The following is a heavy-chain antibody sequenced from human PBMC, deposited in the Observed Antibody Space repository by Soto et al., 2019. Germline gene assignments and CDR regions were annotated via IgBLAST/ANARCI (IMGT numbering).Heavy chain of an antibody. J-gene: IGHJ6*03. CDR2: TYYKSKWYY. CDR3: ARGSWDDVSGHYYMDV. Sequence: PSETLCLTCDISGDSVSSNSAGWNWIRQTPSRGLEWLGRTYYKSKWYYTYAASVKSRITVSPDTSKNQFSLQLTSVTPEDTAVYYCARGSWDDVSGHYYMDVWDKGTTVTVSS. CDR1: GDSVSSNSAG. V-gene: IGHV6-1*01. D-gene: IGHD1-1*01.